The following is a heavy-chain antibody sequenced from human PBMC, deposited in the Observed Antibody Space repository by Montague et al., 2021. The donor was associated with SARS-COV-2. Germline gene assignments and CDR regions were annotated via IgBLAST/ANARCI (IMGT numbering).Heavy chain of an antibody. D-gene: IGHD2-2*01. Sequence: SLRLSCAGSGFTFGDYAMSWVRQAPGKGLQWVGFIRSRLYGGTTDYAASVKGRFTISRDDSRSIAYLQLNSLKTEDTVVYYCTSNASPYYGVDVWGQGTTVTVSS. V-gene: IGHV3-49*04. CDR3: TSNASPYYGVDV. J-gene: IGHJ6*02. CDR1: GFTFGDYA. CDR2: IRSRLYGGTT.